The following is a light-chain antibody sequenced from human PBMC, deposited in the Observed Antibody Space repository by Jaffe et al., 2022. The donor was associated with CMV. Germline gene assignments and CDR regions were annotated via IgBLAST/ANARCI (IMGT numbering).Light chain of an antibody. CDR3: QQYDNVPYT. CDR1: QDISNY. V-gene: IGKV1-33*01. Sequence: DIQMTQSPSSLSASVGDRVTITCQAGQDISNYLNWYQHKPGKAPRLLIYDASNLQTGVPSRFSGSGSGTDFTFTITNLQPEDTATYYCQQYDNVPYTFGQGTKLQIK. J-gene: IGKJ2*01. CDR2: DAS.